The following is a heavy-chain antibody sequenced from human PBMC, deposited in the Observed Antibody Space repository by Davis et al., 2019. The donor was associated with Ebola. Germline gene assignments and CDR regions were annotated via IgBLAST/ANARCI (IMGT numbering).Heavy chain of an antibody. V-gene: IGHV3-30*04. CDR2: ISYDGSNK. J-gene: IGHJ4*02. D-gene: IGHD7-27*01. Sequence: GGSLRLSCAASGFTFSSYAMHWVRQAPGKGLEWVAVISYDGSNKYYADSVKGRFTISRDNSKNTLYLQMNSLRDEDTAVYYCATDRNWDFDYWGQGNLVTVSS. CDR3: ATDRNWDFDY. CDR1: GFTFSSYA.